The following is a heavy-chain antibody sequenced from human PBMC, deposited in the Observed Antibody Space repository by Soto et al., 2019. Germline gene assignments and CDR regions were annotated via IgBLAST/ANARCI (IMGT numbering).Heavy chain of an antibody. CDR2: IIPIFGTA. CDR1: GYTFTDYY. J-gene: IGHJ6*02. CDR3: ARDPPYYDILTGYYPPGWPPRNHYYYGMDV. V-gene: IGHV1-69*13. Sequence: SVKVSCKASGYTFTDYYMHWVRQAPGQGLEWMGGIIPIFGTANYAQKFQGRVTITADESTSTAYMELSSLRSGDTAVYYCARDPPYYDILTGYYPPGWPPRNHYYYGMDVWGQGTTVTVSS. D-gene: IGHD3-9*01.